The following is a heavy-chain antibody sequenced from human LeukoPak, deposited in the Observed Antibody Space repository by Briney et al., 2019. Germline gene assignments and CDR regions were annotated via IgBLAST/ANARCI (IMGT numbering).Heavy chain of an antibody. CDR1: GFTFSSYS. CDR2: ISSSSSYI. J-gene: IGHJ4*02. D-gene: IGHD6-13*01. CDR3: ARGGTLYSSSWFGY. Sequence: PGGSLRLSCAASGFTFSSYSMNWVRQAPGKGLEWVSSISSSSSYIYYADSVKGRFTISRDNAKNSLYLQMNSLRAEDTAVYYCARGGTLYSSSWFGYWGQGTLVTVSS. V-gene: IGHV3-21*01.